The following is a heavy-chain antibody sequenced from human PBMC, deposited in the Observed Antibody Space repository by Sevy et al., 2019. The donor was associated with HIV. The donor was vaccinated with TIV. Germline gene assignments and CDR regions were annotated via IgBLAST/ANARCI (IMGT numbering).Heavy chain of an antibody. CDR2: ISAYNGNT. Sequence: ASVKVSCKASGYTFTSYGIGWVRQAPGQGLEWMGWISAYNGNTNYAQRLQGRVTMTTDTSTSTAYMELRSLKSDDTAVYYCVRAFYCSGGSCWMYFDYWGQGTLVTVSS. CDR1: GYTFTSYG. V-gene: IGHV1-18*01. CDR3: VRAFYCSGGSCWMYFDY. J-gene: IGHJ4*02. D-gene: IGHD2-15*01.